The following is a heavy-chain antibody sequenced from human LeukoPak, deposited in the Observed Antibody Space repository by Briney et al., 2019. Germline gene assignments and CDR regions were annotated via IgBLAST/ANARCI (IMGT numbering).Heavy chain of an antibody. J-gene: IGHJ4*02. D-gene: IGHD3-9*01. CDR1: GFTFGNAW. Sequence: GGSLRLSCAASGFTFGNAWMSWVRQAPGKGLEWVGRIKSKTDGGTTDYAAPVKGRFTISRDDSKNTLYLQMNSLKTEDTAVYYCARADILTGYYTVDYWGQGTLVTVSS. CDR2: IKSKTDGGTT. V-gene: IGHV3-15*01. CDR3: ARADILTGYYTVDY.